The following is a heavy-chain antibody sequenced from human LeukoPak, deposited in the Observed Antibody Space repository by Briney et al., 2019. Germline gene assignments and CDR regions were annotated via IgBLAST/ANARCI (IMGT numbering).Heavy chain of an antibody. D-gene: IGHD2-15*01. CDR2: ICYSGST. CDR3: ASITLGYCSGGSCYRWFDP. V-gene: IGHV4-59*01. J-gene: IGHJ5*02. CDR1: GGSISSYY. Sequence: SETLSLTCTVSGGSISSYYWSWIRQPPGKGLEWIGYICYSGSTNYNPSLKSRVTISVDTSKNQFSLKLSSVTAADTAVYYCASITLGYCSGGSCYRWFDPWGQGTLVTVSS.